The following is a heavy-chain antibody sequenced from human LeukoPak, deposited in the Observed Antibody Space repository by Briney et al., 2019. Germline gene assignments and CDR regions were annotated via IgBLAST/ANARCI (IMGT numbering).Heavy chain of an antibody. D-gene: IGHD1-7*01. CDR2: INPNRADT. J-gene: IGHJ4*02. CDR3: ARPLTGTSWYYFDY. V-gene: IGHV1-2*02. CDR1: GYTFTDYY. Sequence: GASVKVSCKASGYTFTDYYVHWVRQAPGQGLEWMGWINPNRADTSYAQKFRGRVIMTRDTSINTAYVVLSGLKSDDTAVYYCARPLTGTSWYYFDYWGQGTLVTVSS.